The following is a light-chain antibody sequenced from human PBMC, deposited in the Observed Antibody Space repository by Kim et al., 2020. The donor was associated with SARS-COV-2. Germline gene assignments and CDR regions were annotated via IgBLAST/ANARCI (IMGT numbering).Light chain of an antibody. Sequence: PYAPGACATLPGRAIEIISIYLAWYQQKSGQPPRLLIYDASTSATGIPARFSGSGSGTDFTLTIRSLEPEDFALYYCQNRSNWPGFGGGTKVDIK. CDR1: EIISIY. CDR3: QNRSNWPG. J-gene: IGKJ4*01. CDR2: DAS. V-gene: IGKV3-11*01.